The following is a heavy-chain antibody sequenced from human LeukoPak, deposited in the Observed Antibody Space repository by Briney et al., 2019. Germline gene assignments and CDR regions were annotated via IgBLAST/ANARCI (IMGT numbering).Heavy chain of an antibody. Sequence: GAPVKVSCKASGYTFTSYGISWVRQAPGQGLEWVGGITAYNGNTNSAQKLQGRVTMTTDTSTSTAYMELRSLRSDVTGVYYGARRTRYCGSGSYYAYFDDWGQGTLVTVSS. D-gene: IGHD3-10*01. V-gene: IGHV1-18*01. CDR1: GYTFTSYG. J-gene: IGHJ4*02. CDR3: ARRTRYCGSGSYYAYFDD. CDR2: ITAYNGNT.